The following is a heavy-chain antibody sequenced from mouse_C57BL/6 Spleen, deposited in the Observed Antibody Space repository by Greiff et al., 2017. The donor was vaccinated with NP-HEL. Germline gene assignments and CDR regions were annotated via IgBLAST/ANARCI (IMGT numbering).Heavy chain of an antibody. CDR3: ARFYAGDY. CDR2: INPYNGGT. Sequence: EVKLVESGPVLVKPGASVKMSCKASGYTFTDYYMNWVKQSHGKSLEWIGVINPYNGGTSYNQKFKGKATLTVDKSSSTAYMELNSLTSEDSAVYYCARFYAGDYWGQGTSVTVSS. J-gene: IGHJ4*01. V-gene: IGHV1-19*01. D-gene: IGHD2-3*01. CDR1: GYTFTDYY.